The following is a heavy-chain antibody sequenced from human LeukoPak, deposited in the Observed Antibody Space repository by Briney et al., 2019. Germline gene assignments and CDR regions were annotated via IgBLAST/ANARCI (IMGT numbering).Heavy chain of an antibody. CDR2: IYHSGST. J-gene: IGHJ6*04. Sequence: SETLSLTCAVSGGSISSSNWWSWVRPPPGKGLEWIGEIYHSGSTNYNPSLKSRVTISVDKSKNQFSLKLSSVTAADTAVYYCARTTVTRRYYGMDVWGKGTTVTVSS. V-gene: IGHV4-4*02. CDR3: ARTTVTRRYYGMDV. CDR1: GGSISSSNW. D-gene: IGHD4-17*01.